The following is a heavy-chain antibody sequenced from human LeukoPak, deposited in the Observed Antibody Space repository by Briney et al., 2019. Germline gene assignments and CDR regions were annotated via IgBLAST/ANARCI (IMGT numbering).Heavy chain of an antibody. CDR1: GGSISSSSYY. CDR3: ARYRYCSSTSCYAPYYYYYMDV. CDR2: IYYSGST. V-gene: IGHV4-39*01. Sequence: PSETLSLTCTVSGGSISSSSYYWGWIRQPPGKGLECIGSIYYSGSTYYNPPLKSRVTISVDTSKKQFSLKLSSVTAADTAVYYCARYRYCSSTSCYAPYYYYYMDVWGKGTTVTVSS. D-gene: IGHD2-2*01. J-gene: IGHJ6*03.